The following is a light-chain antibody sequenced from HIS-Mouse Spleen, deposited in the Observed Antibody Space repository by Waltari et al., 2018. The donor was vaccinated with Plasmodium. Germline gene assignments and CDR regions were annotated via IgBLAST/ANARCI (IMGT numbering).Light chain of an antibody. V-gene: IGKV3-15*01. CDR3: QQYNNWSFT. J-gene: IGKJ3*01. CDR2: GAS. CDR1: QSVSSN. Sequence: EIVMTQPPATLSVSTGERATLSCRASQSVSSNLAWYQQKPGQAPRLLIYGASTRATGIPARFSGSGSGTEFTLTISSLQSEDFAVYYCQQYNNWSFTFGPGTKVDIK.